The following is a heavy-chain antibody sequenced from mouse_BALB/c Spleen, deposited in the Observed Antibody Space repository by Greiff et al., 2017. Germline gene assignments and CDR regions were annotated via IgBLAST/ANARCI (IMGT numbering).Heavy chain of an antibody. CDR2: ISYSGST. CDR3: ARYGDGKGYAMDY. CDR1: GDSITSGY. J-gene: IGHJ4*01. D-gene: IGHD2-1*01. V-gene: IGHV3-8*02. Sequence: EVKLVESGPSLVKPSQTLSLTCSVTGDSITSGYWNWIRKFPGNKLEYMGYISYSGSTYYNPSLKSRISITRDTSKNQYYLQLNSVTTEDTATYYCARYGDGKGYAMDYWGQGTSVTVSS.